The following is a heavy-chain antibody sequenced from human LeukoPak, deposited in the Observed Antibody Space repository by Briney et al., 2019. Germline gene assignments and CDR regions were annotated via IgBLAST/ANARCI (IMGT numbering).Heavy chain of an antibody. Sequence: PGRSLRLSCAASGFTFSSYGMHWVRQAPGKGLEWVAVISYDGSNKYYADSVKGRFTISRDNSKNTLYLQMNSLRADDTAVYYCAKALQYQLLPFDYWGQGTLVTVSS. D-gene: IGHD2-2*01. J-gene: IGHJ4*02. CDR2: ISYDGSNK. CDR1: GFTFSSYG. CDR3: AKALQYQLLPFDY. V-gene: IGHV3-30*18.